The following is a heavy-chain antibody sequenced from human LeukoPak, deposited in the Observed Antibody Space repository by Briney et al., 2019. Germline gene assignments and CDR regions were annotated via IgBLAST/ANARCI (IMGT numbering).Heavy chain of an antibody. V-gene: IGHV3-23*01. CDR3: ANVGSTNWHYAFPI. CDR1: GFTFSTSA. CDR2: ISYDGGTT. J-gene: IGHJ4*02. Sequence: GGSLRLSCSASGFTFSTSAMTWVRQAPGKGPEWVSFISYDGGTTSYSDSAKGRFTISRDNSKNTLYLQLNSLRAEDTAVYSCANVGSTNWHYAFPIWGQGTLVTVSS. D-gene: IGHD1-26*01.